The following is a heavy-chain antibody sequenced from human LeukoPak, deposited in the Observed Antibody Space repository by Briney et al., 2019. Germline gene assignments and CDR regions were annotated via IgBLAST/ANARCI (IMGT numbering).Heavy chain of an antibody. V-gene: IGHV4-38-2*01. CDR3: AKVKTGSSADPFDF. J-gene: IGHJ4*02. D-gene: IGHD1-26*01. CDR1: GYSISSGYY. Sequence: SETLSLICAVSGYSISSGYYWGRTRPPPGKGLEFIGNFYHSGSTYYNPSLEPRGTISLDTSKNHFSLRMASMTAADTAIYYCAKVKTGSSADPFDFWGQGTLVTVSS. CDR2: FYHSGST.